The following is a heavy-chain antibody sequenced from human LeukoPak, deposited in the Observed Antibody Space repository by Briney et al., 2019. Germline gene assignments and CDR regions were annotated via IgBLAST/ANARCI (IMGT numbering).Heavy chain of an antibody. Sequence: PGGSLRLTCAASGFIFDDHAMTWVRQVPGKGLEWVSAIFWNGGTTAYGDSVKGRFSISRDNAKNSLYLQMNSLRVEDTALYYCARGGFGRPFDIWGQGTMVTVSS. V-gene: IGHV3-20*04. CDR1: GFIFDDHA. J-gene: IGHJ3*02. CDR3: ARGGFGRPFDI. D-gene: IGHD3-10*01. CDR2: IFWNGGTT.